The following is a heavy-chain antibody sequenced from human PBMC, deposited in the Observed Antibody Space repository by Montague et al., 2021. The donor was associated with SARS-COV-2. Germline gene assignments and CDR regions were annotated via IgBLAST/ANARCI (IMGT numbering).Heavy chain of an antibody. CDR2: IYYTGST. D-gene: IGHD3-3*01. CDR1: GHSVSGGLSC. V-gene: IGHV4-61*01. CDR3: ARDRLPGSAEWFLGIDT. Sequence: SETLSLTCGVAGHSVSGGLSCRSGMQQPPGEGQEWIVCIYYTGSTSYNPSLKSRVTISVDISKNQFSLKLTSVTAAGTAVYYCARDRLPGSAEWFLGIDTWGQGALVTVSS. J-gene: IGHJ5*02.